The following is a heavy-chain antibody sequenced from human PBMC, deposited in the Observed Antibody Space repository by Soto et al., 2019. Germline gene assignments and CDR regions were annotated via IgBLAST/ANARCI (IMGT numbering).Heavy chain of an antibody. CDR2: IVPIFGTA. D-gene: IGHD5-18*01. Sequence: SVKVSCKASGGTFSSYAISWVRQAPGQGLEWMGGIVPIFGTANYAQKFQGRVTITADESTSTAYMELSSLRSEDTAVNYCATYQLGYSYGFGNGMDVWGQGTTVTVSS. CDR3: ATYQLGYSYGFGNGMDV. J-gene: IGHJ6*02. V-gene: IGHV1-69*13. CDR1: GGTFSSYA.